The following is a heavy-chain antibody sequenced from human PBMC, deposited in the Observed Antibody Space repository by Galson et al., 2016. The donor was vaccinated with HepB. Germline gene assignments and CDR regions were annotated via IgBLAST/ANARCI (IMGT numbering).Heavy chain of an antibody. CDR1: GFIFSGYI. CDR3: AGRRDGFYIDY. V-gene: IGHV3-21*01. CDR2: ITETSSYR. D-gene: IGHD5-24*01. J-gene: IGHJ4*02. Sequence: SLRLSCAASGFIFSGYIMNWVRQAPGKGLQWVSSITETSSYRSYADSVKGRFTISRDNAKNSVYLQMNSLRAEDTAVYYCAGRRDGFYIDYWGQGILVIVSS.